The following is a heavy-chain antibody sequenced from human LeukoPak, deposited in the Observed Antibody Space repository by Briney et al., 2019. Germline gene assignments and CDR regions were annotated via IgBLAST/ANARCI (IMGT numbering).Heavy chain of an antibody. CDR1: GYSLTNYW. CDR2: IYPSDSDT. J-gene: IGHJ4*02. CDR3: ARHTSYSSGWYYFDY. Sequence: PGESLKISRKGSGYSLTNYWIGWVRQMPGKGLEWIGSIYPSDSDTRFSPSFQGQVTISAVKSISTAYLQWRSLKASDTAMYYCARHTSYSSGWYYFDYWGQGTLVTVSS. V-gene: IGHV5-51*01. D-gene: IGHD6-19*01.